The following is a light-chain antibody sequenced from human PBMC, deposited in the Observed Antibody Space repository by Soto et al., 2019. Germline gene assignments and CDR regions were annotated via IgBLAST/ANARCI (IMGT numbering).Light chain of an antibody. CDR2: DVS. J-gene: IGLJ2*01. Sequence: QSVLTQPRSVSGSPGQSVTISCTGTSSDVGSSNYVSWYQQHPGKAPKLIISDVSKRPSGVPDRFSGSKSDNTASLTISGLQDEDEADYFCCSHAGSYVVFGGGTKVTV. CDR3: CSHAGSYVV. CDR1: SSDVGSSNY. V-gene: IGLV2-11*01.